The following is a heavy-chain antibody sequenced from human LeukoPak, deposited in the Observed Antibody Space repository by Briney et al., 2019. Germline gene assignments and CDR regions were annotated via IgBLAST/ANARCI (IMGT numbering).Heavy chain of an antibody. D-gene: IGHD3-22*01. J-gene: IGHJ3*02. V-gene: IGHV3-49*04. CDR1: GFTFCDYA. Sequence: SLRLSCTASGFTFCDYAMSWVRQAPGKGLEWIVFIRNKPNDETTESAASVKGRFTISRDDSKSIAHRQMNSLKSEDTAVYYCSRFYSSGWASGAFDIWGQGTMVTVSS. CDR3: SRFYSSGWASGAFDI. CDR2: IRNKPNDETT.